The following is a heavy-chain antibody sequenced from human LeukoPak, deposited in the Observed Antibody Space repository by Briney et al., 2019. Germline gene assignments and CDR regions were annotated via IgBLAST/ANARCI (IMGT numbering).Heavy chain of an antibody. J-gene: IGHJ5*02. CDR1: GGSISSGDYY. D-gene: IGHD3-10*01. V-gene: IGHV4-30-4*01. CDR2: IYYSGST. Sequence: SEALSLTCTVSGGSISSGDYYWSWIRQPPEKGLEWIGYIYYSGSTYYNPSLKSRVTISVDTSKNQFSLKLSSVTAADTAVYYCARDGPYGSGSSWFDPWGQGTLVTVSS. CDR3: ARDGPYGSGSSWFDP.